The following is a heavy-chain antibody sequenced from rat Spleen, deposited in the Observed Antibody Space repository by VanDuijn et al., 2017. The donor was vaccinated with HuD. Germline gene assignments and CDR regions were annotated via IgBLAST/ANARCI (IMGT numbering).Heavy chain of an antibody. CDR3: AGSPHQAGSYPIDY. Sequence: DVQLQESGPGLVKPSQSLSLTCSVTGFSIASAFGWNWIRKFPGNKLEWMGYINSAGSTNYNPPLKSQISITRDTSKNQFFLHLTSVTTDDSATYYWAGSPHQAGSYPIDYWGQGVMVTVSS. J-gene: IGHJ2*01. CDR1: GFSIASAFG. CDR2: INSAGST. D-gene: IGHD1-12*02. V-gene: IGHV3-3*01.